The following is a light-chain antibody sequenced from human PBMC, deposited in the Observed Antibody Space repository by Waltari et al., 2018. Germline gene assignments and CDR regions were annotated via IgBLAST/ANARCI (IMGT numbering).Light chain of an antibody. V-gene: IGLV2-14*01. J-gene: IGLJ3*02. CDR1: SSDIGYYNH. CDR3: TSYTISTTWV. CDR2: EVN. Sequence: QSVLTQPASVSGSPGQSITISCTGTSSDIGYYNHVSWYQQYPGRAPKLMIYEVNNRPSGVSNRFSGSKSDNTASLTISGLQAEDEAHYYCTSYTISTTWVFGGGTKLTVL.